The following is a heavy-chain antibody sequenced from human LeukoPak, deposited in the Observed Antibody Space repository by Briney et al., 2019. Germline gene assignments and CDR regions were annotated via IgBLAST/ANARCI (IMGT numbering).Heavy chain of an antibody. J-gene: IGHJ5*02. CDR2: INHSGST. V-gene: IGHV4-34*01. Sequence: SETLSLTCAVYGGSFSGYYWSWIRQPPGKGLEWIGEINHSGSTNYNPSLKSRVTISVDTSKNQFSLKLSSVTAADTAVYYCARGSVQLERRPIRGRGVWFDPWGQGTLVTVSS. D-gene: IGHD1-1*01. CDR3: ARGSVQLERRPIRGRGVWFDP. CDR1: GGSFSGYY.